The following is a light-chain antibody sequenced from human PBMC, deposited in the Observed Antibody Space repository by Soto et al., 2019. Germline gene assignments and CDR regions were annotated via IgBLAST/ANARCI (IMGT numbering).Light chain of an antibody. Sequence: QSALTQPASVSGSPGQSITISCTGTGSDVGGYNYVSWYQQHPGRAPKLIIYEVTNRPSGVSNRFSGSKSGNTASLTISGLQAEDEADYYCSSYAGRNTYVFGSGTKLTVL. J-gene: IGLJ1*01. CDR1: GSDVGGYNY. CDR2: EVT. V-gene: IGLV2-14*01. CDR3: SSYAGRNTYV.